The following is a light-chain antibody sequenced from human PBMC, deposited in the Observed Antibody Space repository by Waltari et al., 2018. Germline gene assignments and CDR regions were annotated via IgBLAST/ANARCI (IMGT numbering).Light chain of an antibody. CDR1: SSNIGNNY. V-gene: IGLV1-51*02. J-gene: IGLJ2*01. CDR3: ETWDSSLSAVV. CDR2: ENN. Sequence: QSVLTQPPSVSAAPGQKVTVSCSGSSSNIGNNYVSWYQQLPGTAPKLLIYENNERPSWIPDRFSGSKSGTSATLGITGLQTGDEADYYCETWDSSLSAVVFGGGTKLTVL.